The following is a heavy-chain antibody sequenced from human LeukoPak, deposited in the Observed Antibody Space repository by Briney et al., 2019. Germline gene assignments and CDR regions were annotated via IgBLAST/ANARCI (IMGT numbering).Heavy chain of an antibody. CDR2: INPNSGGT. V-gene: IGHV1-2*06. J-gene: IGHJ4*02. Sequence: AASVKVSCKASGYTFTGHYMHWVRQAPGQGLEWMGRINPNSGGTNYAQKFQGRVTMTRDTSISTAYMELSRLRSDDTAVYYCAREHDSSTYYSDYWGQGTLVTVSS. CDR1: GYTFTGHY. D-gene: IGHD3-22*01. CDR3: AREHDSSTYYSDY.